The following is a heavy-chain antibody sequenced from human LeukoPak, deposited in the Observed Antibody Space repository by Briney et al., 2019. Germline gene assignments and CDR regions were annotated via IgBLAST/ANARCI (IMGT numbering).Heavy chain of an antibody. CDR2: ISYSETRI. J-gene: IGHJ4*02. CDR1: GFNFNNHA. D-gene: IGHD3-10*01. CDR3: ARDSTYYYASGSSGPHYFDY. Sequence: GTSLRLSCAASGFNFNNHAMHWVRQAPGKGLEWVAVISYSETRIHYADSVKGRFTISRDNSKNTLYLQLNSLRAEDAAVYYCARDSTYYYASGSSGPHYFDYWGQGTLVTVSS. V-gene: IGHV3-30*01.